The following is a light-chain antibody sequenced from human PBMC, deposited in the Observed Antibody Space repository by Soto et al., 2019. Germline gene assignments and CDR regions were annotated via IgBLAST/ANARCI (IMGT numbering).Light chain of an antibody. CDR3: AAWDESLSAVV. V-gene: IGLV1-47*01. J-gene: IGLJ2*01. Sequence: QSVLTQPPSASGTPGQRVTISCSGSSSNIGSNYVYWYQQLPGTAPKLLIYRNNQRPSGVPDRFSGSKSGTSASLAISGLPSEDEANYYCAAWDESLSAVVFGGGTKLTVL. CDR1: SSNIGSNY. CDR2: RNN.